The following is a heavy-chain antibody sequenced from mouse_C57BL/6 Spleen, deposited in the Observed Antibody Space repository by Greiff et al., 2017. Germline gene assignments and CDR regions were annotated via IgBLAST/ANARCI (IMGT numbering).Heavy chain of an antibody. CDR2: IDPETGGT. CDR1: GYTFTDYE. V-gene: IGHV1-15*01. D-gene: IGHD2-3*01. Sequence: VQLQPSGAELVRPGASVTLSCKASGYTFTDYEMHWVKQTPVHGLEWIGAIDPETGGTAYNQKFKGKAILTADKSSSTAYMELRSLTSEDSAVYYCTRFDGYHAYAMDYWGQGTSVTVSS. CDR3: TRFDGYHAYAMDY. J-gene: IGHJ4*01.